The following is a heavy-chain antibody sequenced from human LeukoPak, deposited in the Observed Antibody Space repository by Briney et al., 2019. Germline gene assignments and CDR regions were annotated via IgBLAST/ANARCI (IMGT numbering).Heavy chain of an antibody. D-gene: IGHD3-16*02. CDR1: GFTFGAYW. Sequence: GGSLRLPCAASGFTFGAYWMSWFRQAPGKGPEWVASIKDDGSAQFYVDSLEGRFTISRDNAKNTLYLQMDTMRVENTAVYYCARHIVGEQNFDYWSQGTLVTVSS. CDR3: ARHIVGEQNFDY. V-gene: IGHV3-7*01. J-gene: IGHJ4*02. CDR2: IKDDGSAQ.